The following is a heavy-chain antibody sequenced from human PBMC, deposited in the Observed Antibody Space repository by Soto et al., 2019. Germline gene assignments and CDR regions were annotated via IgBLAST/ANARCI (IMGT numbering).Heavy chain of an antibody. CDR2: ISGSGGST. CDR1: GFTFSNYA. Sequence: EVQLLESGGGLVQPGGSVRLSCAASGFTFSNYAMTWVRQAPGKGLEWVSTISGSGGSTYYADSVKGRFTISRDNSKSTLYVQMNSLRAEDTAVYYCAKKYAYGSGTYLYHFDYWGQGTLVTVSS. V-gene: IGHV3-23*01. D-gene: IGHD3-10*01. J-gene: IGHJ4*02. CDR3: AKKYAYGSGTYLYHFDY.